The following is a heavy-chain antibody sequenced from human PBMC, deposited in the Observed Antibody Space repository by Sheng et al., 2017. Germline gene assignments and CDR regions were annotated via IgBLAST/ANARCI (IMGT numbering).Heavy chain of an antibody. J-gene: IGHJ4*02. CDR1: GFTFSTYA. D-gene: IGHD3-22*01. Sequence: QVQLVESGGGVVQPGRSLRLSCVASGFTFSTYAMHWVRQAPGKGLEWVALISYDGGNKYFADSVKGRFAISRDNSKNTLYLQMNSLRPEDTAVYYCARAAPTYDSSGTNPLRYWGQGTLVTVSS. CDR3: ARAAPTYDSSGTNPLRY. CDR2: ISYDGGNK. V-gene: IGHV3-30*09.